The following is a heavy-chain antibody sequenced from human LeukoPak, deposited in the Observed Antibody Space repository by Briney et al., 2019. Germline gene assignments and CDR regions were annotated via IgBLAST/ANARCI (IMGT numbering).Heavy chain of an antibody. J-gene: IGHJ6*03. D-gene: IGHD3-10*01. CDR2: IYHRGST. CDR3: ARGYGSGSYAQWSYHMDV. Sequence: SVTLSLTCTVSGGSISSYYWSWIRQPPGKGLEWIGYIYHRGSTNYKPSLKSRVTISVDRSKNQFSLKLSSVTAADTAVYFCARGYGSGSYAQWSYHMDVWGKGTTVTISS. CDR1: GGSISSYY. V-gene: IGHV4-59*01.